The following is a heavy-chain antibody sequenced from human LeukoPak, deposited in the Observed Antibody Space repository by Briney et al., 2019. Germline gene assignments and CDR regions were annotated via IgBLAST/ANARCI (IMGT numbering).Heavy chain of an antibody. J-gene: IGHJ4*02. D-gene: IGHD6-19*01. Sequence: GGSLRLSCAASGFTFSTYGMSWVRQAPGKGLEWVSSISGSGGSTYYADSVKGRFTISRDNSKNTLYLQMNSLRAEDTAVYYCAKEVGWYDQSFDYWGQGTLVTVSS. CDR1: GFTFSTYG. CDR2: ISGSGGST. V-gene: IGHV3-23*01. CDR3: AKEVGWYDQSFDY.